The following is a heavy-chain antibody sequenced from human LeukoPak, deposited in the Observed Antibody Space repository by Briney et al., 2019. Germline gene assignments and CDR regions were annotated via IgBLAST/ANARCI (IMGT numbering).Heavy chain of an antibody. Sequence: SETLSLACTVSGGSISSYYWSWIRQPPGKGLEWIGYIYYSGSTNYNPSLKSRVTISVDTSKNQFSLKLSSVTAADTAVYYCARLYGDYGVTRYGMDVWGQGTTVTVSS. D-gene: IGHD4-17*01. CDR3: ARLYGDYGVTRYGMDV. CDR2: IYYSGST. CDR1: GGSISSYY. J-gene: IGHJ6*02. V-gene: IGHV4-59*01.